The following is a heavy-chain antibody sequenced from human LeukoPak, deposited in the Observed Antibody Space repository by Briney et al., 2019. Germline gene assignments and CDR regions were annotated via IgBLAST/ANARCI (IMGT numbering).Heavy chain of an antibody. D-gene: IGHD5-18*01. J-gene: IGHJ4*02. V-gene: IGHV1-18*01. CDR3: ARGLAAMVPDFDY. CDR1: GYTFTSYG. Sequence: ASVTVSCKASGYTFTSYGISWVRQAPGQGLEWMGWISAYNGNTNYAQKFQGRVTMTRNTSISTAYMELSSLRSEDTAVYYCARGLAAMVPDFDYWGQGTLVTVSS. CDR2: ISAYNGNT.